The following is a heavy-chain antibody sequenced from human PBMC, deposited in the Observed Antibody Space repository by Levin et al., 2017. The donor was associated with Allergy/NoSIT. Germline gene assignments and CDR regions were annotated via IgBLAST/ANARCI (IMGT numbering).Heavy chain of an antibody. CDR2: INTDGDST. CDR3: ARAHSIIGWELVGS. J-gene: IGHJ5*01. Sequence: LSLTCAASGFTFSGYWMYWVRQAPGEGLVWVSRINTDGDSTTYADSVKGRFTISRDNAQNTLYLQMNSLRAEDTAVYFCARAHSIIGWELVGSWGQGTLVTVSS. CDR1: GFTFSGYW. D-gene: IGHD1-7*01. V-gene: IGHV3-74*01.